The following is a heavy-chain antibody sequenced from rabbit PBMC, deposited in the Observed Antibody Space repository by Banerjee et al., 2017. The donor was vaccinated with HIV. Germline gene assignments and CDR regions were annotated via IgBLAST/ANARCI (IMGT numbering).Heavy chain of an antibody. J-gene: IGHJ4*01. CDR1: GFSFSSSYY. D-gene: IGHD6-1*01. CDR3: ARKTGTYGGNAYAPYFAL. CDR2: IYAGSSGST. Sequence: QEQLEESGGDLVKPEGSLTLTCTASGFSFSSSYYMCWVRQAPGKGLEWIACIYAGSSGSTYYASWAKGRFTISKTSSTTVSLQMNSLTAADTATYFCARKTGTYGGNAYAPYFALWGPGTLVTVS. V-gene: IGHV1S45*01.